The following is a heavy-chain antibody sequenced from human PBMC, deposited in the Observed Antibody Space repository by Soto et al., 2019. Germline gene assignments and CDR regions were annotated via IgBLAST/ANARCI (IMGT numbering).Heavy chain of an antibody. D-gene: IGHD3-10*01. CDR3: ARDSRETMVRGVIPSYYYSYGMDV. CDR1: GYTFTSYG. J-gene: IGHJ6*02. V-gene: IGHV1-18*01. CDR2: ISAYNGNT. Sequence: ASVKVSCKASGYTFTSYGISWVRQAPGQGLEWMGGISAYNGNTNYAQKLQGRVTMTTDTSTSTAYMELRSLRSDDTAVYYCARDSRETMVRGVIPSYYYSYGMDVWGQGTTVTVSS.